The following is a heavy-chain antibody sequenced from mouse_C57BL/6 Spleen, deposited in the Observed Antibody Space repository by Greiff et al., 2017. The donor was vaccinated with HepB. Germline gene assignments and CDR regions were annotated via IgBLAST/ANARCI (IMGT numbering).Heavy chain of an antibody. CDR1: GFTFSDYG. D-gene: IGHD2-1*01. V-gene: IGHV5-17*01. CDR3: ARKEIYYGNGYAMDY. J-gene: IGHJ4*01. Sequence: EVQRVESGGGLVKPGGSLKLSCAASGFTFSDYGMHWVRQAPEKGLEWVAYISSGSSTIYYADTVKGRFTISRDNAKNTLFLQMTSLRSEDTAMYYGARKEIYYGNGYAMDYWGQGTSVTVSS. CDR2: ISSGSSTI.